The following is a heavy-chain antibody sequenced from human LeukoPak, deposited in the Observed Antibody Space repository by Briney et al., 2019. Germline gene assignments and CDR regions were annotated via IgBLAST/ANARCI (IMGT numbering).Heavy chain of an antibody. Sequence: GGSLRLSFAASGFTFSSNGMSWVREAPGKGLEWVSSISGSGDKTYYADSVKGRFTISRDNSKSTMYLQMNSLRAEDTAVYHCAKTNGYYDLWGQGTLVIVSS. CDR2: ISGSGDKT. D-gene: IGHD3-22*01. J-gene: IGHJ4*02. CDR3: AKTNGYYDL. V-gene: IGHV3-23*01. CDR1: GFTFSSNG.